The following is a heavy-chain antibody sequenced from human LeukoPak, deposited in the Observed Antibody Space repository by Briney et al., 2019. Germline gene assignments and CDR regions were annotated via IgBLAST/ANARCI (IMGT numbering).Heavy chain of an antibody. CDR3: VKDGGGSVGHN. Sequence: PGGSLRLSCIASGFPFTSYAMEWVRQAPGKGLEWVSSITPSGGDTTYYADAVRGRFTISRDNSKNTRYLQMNSLRAEDTAVYYCVKDGGGSVGHNWGQGTLVTVSS. CDR1: GFPFTSYA. D-gene: IGHD3-16*01. J-gene: IGHJ4*02. V-gene: IGHV3-23*01. CDR2: ITPSGGDTT.